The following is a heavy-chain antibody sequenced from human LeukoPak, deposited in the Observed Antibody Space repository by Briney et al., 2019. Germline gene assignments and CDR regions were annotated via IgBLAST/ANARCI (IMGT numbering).Heavy chain of an antibody. CDR2: IYYSGGT. V-gene: IGHV4-59*08. CDR1: GGSISGYY. Sequence: SETLSLTCTVSGGSISGYYWSWIRQPPGKGLEWIGYIYYSGGTNYNPSLKSRVTISVDTSKNQFSLKLSSVTAADTAVYYCAGLGFSNSGSYLAPSDYWGQGTLVTVSS. D-gene: IGHD1-26*01. J-gene: IGHJ4*02. CDR3: AGLGFSNSGSYLAPSDY.